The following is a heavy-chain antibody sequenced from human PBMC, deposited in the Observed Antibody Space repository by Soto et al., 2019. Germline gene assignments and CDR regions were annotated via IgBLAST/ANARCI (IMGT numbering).Heavy chain of an antibody. CDR2: IHYSGST. Sequence: SETLSLTCTVSGGSISSYYWGWIRQPPGKRLEWIGYIHYSGSTNYNPSLRSRVTISVDTPKNQSSLKVNSMTAADTAIYYCARGGVAARKGRWFAPWGQGTLVTV. CDR3: ARGGVAARKGRWFAP. V-gene: IGHV4-59*01. D-gene: IGHD6-6*01. CDR1: GGSISSYY. J-gene: IGHJ5*02.